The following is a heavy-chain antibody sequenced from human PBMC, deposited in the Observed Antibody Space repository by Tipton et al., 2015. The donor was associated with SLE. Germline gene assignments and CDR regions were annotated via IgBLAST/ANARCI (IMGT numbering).Heavy chain of an antibody. V-gene: IGHV4-61*02. D-gene: IGHD3-10*01. CDR1: GGSISSGSYY. Sequence: TLSLTCTVSGGSISSGSYYWSWIRQPAGKGLEWIGRIYSRGSTNSNLSLKSRVTISADTSKNQFSLMLSSVTAADTAVYYCAREGAEKVRTSYYYYVDVWGKGTTVTISS. J-gene: IGHJ6*03. CDR3: AREGAEKVRTSYYYYVDV. CDR2: IYSRGST.